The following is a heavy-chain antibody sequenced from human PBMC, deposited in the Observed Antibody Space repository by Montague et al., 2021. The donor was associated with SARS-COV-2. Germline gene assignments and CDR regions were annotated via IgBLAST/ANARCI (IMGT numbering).Heavy chain of an antibody. CDR2: IYYSGST. CDR1: GGSVSSGSYY. V-gene: IGHV4-61*01. J-gene: IGHJ6*02. CDR3: ARDPWRITIFGVVTRYGMDV. Sequence: SETLSLTCIVPGGSVSSGSYYWSWIRQPPGKGPEWIGYIYYSGSTNYNPSLKSRVTISVDTSKNQFSLKLSSVTAAGTAVYYCARDPWRITIFGVVTRYGMDVWGQGTTVTVSS. D-gene: IGHD3-3*01.